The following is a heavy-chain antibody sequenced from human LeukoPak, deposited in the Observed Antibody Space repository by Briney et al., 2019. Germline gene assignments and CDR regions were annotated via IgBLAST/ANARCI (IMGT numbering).Heavy chain of an antibody. V-gene: IGHV4-39*07. CDR2: IYYSGST. CDR1: GGSISSSSYY. CDR3: AREGHWGKYFEY. J-gene: IGHJ4*02. Sequence: SETLSLTCTVSGGSISSSSYYWGWIRQPPGKGLEWIGSIYYSGSTYYNPSLKSRVTISVDTSKNQFSLKLSSVTAADTAVYYCAREGHWGKYFEYWGQGTLVTVSS. D-gene: IGHD3-16*01.